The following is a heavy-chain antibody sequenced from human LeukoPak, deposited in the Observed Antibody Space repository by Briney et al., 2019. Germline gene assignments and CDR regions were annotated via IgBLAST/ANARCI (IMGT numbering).Heavy chain of an antibody. J-gene: IGHJ3*02. Sequence: GESLKISCKGSGYSFTSYWIGWVRQMPGKGLEWMGIIYPGASDTRYSPSFQGQVTISADKSISTAYLQWNTLKASDTAMYYCARTTAPDVFDIWGQGTMVTVSS. CDR2: IYPGASDT. CDR3: ARTTAPDVFDI. D-gene: IGHD4-17*01. CDR1: GYSFTSYW. V-gene: IGHV5-51*01.